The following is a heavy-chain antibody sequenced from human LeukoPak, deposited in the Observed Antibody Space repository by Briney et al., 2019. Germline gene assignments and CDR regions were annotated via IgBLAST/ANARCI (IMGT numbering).Heavy chain of an antibody. D-gene: IGHD3-22*01. CDR3: ARAGYYDSSGYYDY. Sequence: ASVKVSCKASGYTFTSYGIRWVRQAPGQGLEWMGWISAYNGNTNYAQKLQGRVTMTTDTSTSTAYMELRSLRSDDTAVYYCARAGYYDSSGYYDYWGQGTLVTVSS. J-gene: IGHJ4*02. CDR2: ISAYNGNT. CDR1: GYTFTSYG. V-gene: IGHV1-18*01.